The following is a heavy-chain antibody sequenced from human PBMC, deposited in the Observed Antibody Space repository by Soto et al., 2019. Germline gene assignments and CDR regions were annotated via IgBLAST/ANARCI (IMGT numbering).Heavy chain of an antibody. Sequence: PGGSLRLSCVASGLTFSSYAMSWVRQAPGKGLEWVSAISGSGGSTYYADSVKGRFTISRDNSKNTLYLQMNSLRAEDTAVYYCAKIPITIFGVVIIPYYYYMDVWAKGTTVTVSS. CDR1: GLTFSSYA. D-gene: IGHD3-3*01. V-gene: IGHV3-23*01. J-gene: IGHJ6*03. CDR2: ISGSGGST. CDR3: AKIPITIFGVVIIPYYYYMDV.